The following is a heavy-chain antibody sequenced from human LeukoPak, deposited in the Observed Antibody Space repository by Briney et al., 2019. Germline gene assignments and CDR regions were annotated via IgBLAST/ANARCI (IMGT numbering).Heavy chain of an antibody. D-gene: IGHD4/OR15-4a*01. CDR2: IRYDGSNK. J-gene: IGHJ4*02. Sequence: GGSLRLSCAASGLNFSNYGMHWVRQAPGKGLEWVAFIRYDGSNKYYADSVKGRFTISRDNSKNTLYLQMNSLRAEDTAVYYCARRAGAYSHPYDYWGQGTLVTVSS. CDR3: ARRAGAYSHPYDY. V-gene: IGHV3-30*02. CDR1: GLNFSNYG.